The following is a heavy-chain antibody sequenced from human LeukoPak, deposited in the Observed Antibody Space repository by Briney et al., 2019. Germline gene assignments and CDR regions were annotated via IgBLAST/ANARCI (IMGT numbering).Heavy chain of an antibody. V-gene: IGHV1-46*01. CDR1: GYTFTSYY. CDR3: ARPAQYCINGVCYFWFDS. Sequence: ASVKVSCKASGYTFTSYYMHWVRQAPGQGLEWMGIINPSGGSTSYAQKFQDRVTMTRDTSISTAYMELSSLRSDDTAVYYCARPAQYCINGVCYFWFDSWGREPWSPSPQ. CDR2: INPSGGST. J-gene: IGHJ5*01. D-gene: IGHD2-8*01.